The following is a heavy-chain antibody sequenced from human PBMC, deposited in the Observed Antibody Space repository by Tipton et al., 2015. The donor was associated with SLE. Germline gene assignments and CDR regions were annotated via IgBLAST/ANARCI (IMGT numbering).Heavy chain of an antibody. D-gene: IGHD6-25*01. CDR1: GGRIRNSPYY. V-gene: IGHV4-39*01. Sequence: GLVKPSETLSLNCPVAGGRIRNSPYYWAWIRQPRGKRLEWIGSVFDTGYTAYNPSLEGRMSISVDTSNNEFSLKLSSVTAADTAVYFCARQDLGRAATLTFDIWGLGTLVTVSS. J-gene: IGHJ4*02. CDR3: ARQDLGRAATLTFDI. CDR2: VFDTGYT.